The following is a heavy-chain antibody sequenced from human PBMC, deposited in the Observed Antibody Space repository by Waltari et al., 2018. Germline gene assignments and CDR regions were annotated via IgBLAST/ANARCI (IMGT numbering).Heavy chain of an antibody. CDR2: ISSSSSTI. CDR1: GFTFSSYS. Sequence: EVQLVESGGGLVQPGGSLRLSCAASGFTFSSYSMNWVRQAPGKGLEWVSYISSSSSTIYYADSVKGRFTISRDNAKNSLYLQMNSLRAEDTAVYYCARGAPFNFWSGYSNYYYYGMDVWGQGTTVTVSS. J-gene: IGHJ6*02. D-gene: IGHD3-3*01. CDR3: ARGAPFNFWSGYSNYYYYGMDV. V-gene: IGHV3-48*01.